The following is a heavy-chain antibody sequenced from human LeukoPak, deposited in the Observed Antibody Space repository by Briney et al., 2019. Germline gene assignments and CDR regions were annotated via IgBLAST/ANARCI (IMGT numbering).Heavy chain of an antibody. J-gene: IGHJ4*02. V-gene: IGHV3-72*01. CDR1: GFTFSDHD. CDR3: VTGNRFDF. Sequence: PGGSLRLSCAASGFTFSDHDMDWVRQASGKGLEWVGRTRNKANSYTTEYAASVKGRFTISRHDSKNSLYLQMNSLKTEDTAVYHCVTGNRFDFWGQGTLVTVSS. D-gene: IGHD1-14*01. CDR2: TRNKANSYTT.